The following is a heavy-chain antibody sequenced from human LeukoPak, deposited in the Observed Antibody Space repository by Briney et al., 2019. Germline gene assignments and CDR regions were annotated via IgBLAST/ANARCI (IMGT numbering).Heavy chain of an antibody. J-gene: IGHJ4*02. Sequence: SETLSLTCTVSGGSISRYYWSWIRQPPGKGLEWIGYIYYSGSTNYNPSLKSRVTISVDTSKNQFSLKLSSVTAADTAVYYCARDHDCSGGSCYYFDYWGQGTLVTVSS. D-gene: IGHD2-15*01. CDR3: ARDHDCSGGSCYYFDY. V-gene: IGHV4-59*01. CDR1: GGSISRYY. CDR2: IYYSGST.